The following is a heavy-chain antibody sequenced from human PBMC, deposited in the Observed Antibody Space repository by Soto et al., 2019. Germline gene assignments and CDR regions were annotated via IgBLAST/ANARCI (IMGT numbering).Heavy chain of an antibody. CDR2: IYYSGST. Sequence: SETLSLTCTVSGGSISSSSYYWGWIRQPPGKGLEWIGSIYYSGSTYYNPSLKSRITISVDTSKNQFSLKLSSVTAADTAVYYCARQQQLVDYWGQGTLVTVSS. J-gene: IGHJ4*02. CDR1: GGSISSSSYY. CDR3: ARQQQLVDY. D-gene: IGHD6-13*01. V-gene: IGHV4-39*01.